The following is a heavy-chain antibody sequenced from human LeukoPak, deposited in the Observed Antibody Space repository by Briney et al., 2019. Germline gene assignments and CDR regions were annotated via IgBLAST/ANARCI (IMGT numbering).Heavy chain of an antibody. CDR3: ARCLDKGMDV. Sequence: GASVKLSCKASGGTFSSYAISWVRQAPGQGLEWMGGIIPIFGTANYAQKFQGRVTITADKSTSTAYMELSSLRSEDTAVYYCARCLDKGMDVWGKGTTVTVSS. CDR2: IIPIFGTA. J-gene: IGHJ6*03. D-gene: IGHD2-2*03. CDR1: GGTFSSYA. V-gene: IGHV1-69*06.